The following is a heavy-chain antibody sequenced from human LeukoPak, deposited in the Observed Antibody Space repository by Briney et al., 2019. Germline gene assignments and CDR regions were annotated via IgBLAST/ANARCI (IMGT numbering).Heavy chain of an antibody. V-gene: IGHV3-30*04. Sequence: HPGRTLRLSCAASGFTFSSYAMHWVRQAPGKGLEWVAVISYDGSNKYYADSVKGRFTISRDNSKNTLYLQMNSLRAEDTAVYYCARDQSPTTYYYESSVYQDAFDVWGQGTMVTVSS. CDR2: ISYDGSNK. D-gene: IGHD3-22*01. CDR3: ARDQSPTTYYYESSVYQDAFDV. CDR1: GFTFSSYA. J-gene: IGHJ3*01.